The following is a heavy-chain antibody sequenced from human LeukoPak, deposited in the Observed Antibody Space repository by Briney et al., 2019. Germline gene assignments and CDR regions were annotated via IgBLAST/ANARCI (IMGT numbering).Heavy chain of an antibody. V-gene: IGHV1-2*02. Sequence: GASMKLSCKTSGYSFTAYFIHWVRQAPGQGLEWMGWINPNSGGTTYSQKFQERLTMTSNTSTSTVHMELNSLTSDDTAVYYCAREGVGYCNSRICYRGGFDFWGQGSPVTVSS. CDR3: AREGVGYCNSRICYRGGFDF. CDR1: GYSFTAYF. CDR2: INPNSGGT. J-gene: IGHJ4*02. D-gene: IGHD2/OR15-2a*01.